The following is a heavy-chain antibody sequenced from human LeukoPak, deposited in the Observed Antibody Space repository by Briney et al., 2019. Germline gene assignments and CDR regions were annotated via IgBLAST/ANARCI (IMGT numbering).Heavy chain of an antibody. Sequence: SETLSLTCAVYGGSFSGYYWSWIRQPPGKGLEWIGYIYDSGGTNYNPSLKSRVTISVDTTKNKFSLKLSSVTAADTAVYYCSCLTTADAFDIWGQGTMVTVSS. V-gene: IGHV4-59*01. CDR2: IYDSGGT. J-gene: IGHJ3*02. CDR3: SCLTTADAFDI. CDR1: GGSFSGYY. D-gene: IGHD3-22*01.